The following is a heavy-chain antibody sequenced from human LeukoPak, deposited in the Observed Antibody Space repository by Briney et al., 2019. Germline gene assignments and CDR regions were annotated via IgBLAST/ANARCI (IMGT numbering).Heavy chain of an antibody. D-gene: IGHD6-13*01. Sequence: QTGGSLRLSCAASGFTVSSNYMSWVRQAPGKGLEWVSVIYSGGSTYYADSVKGRFTISRDNSKNTLYLQMNSLRAEDTAVYYCAREQTMAAAGTYYYYGMDVWGQGTTVTVSS. CDR3: AREQTMAAAGTYYYYGMDV. CDR2: IYSGGST. V-gene: IGHV3-66*01. J-gene: IGHJ6*02. CDR1: GFTVSSNY.